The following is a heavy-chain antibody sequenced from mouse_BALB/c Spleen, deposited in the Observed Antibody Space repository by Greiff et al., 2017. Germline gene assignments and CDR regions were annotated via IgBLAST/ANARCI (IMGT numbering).Heavy chain of an antibody. V-gene: IGHV1-7*01. Sequence: QVMLLQSGAELAKPGASVKMSCKASGYTLTSSWMHWVNQRPGQGQDWIGYINPSTGYTEYNQKFKDKATLTADKSSSTAYMQLSSLTFEDSAFYYCARFWCYGDGYPHDHMDYWGQGTSGTVSS. CDR1: GYTLTSSW. CDR3: ARFWCYGDGYPHDHMDY. J-gene: IGHJ4*01. CDR2: INPSTGYT. D-gene: IGHD2-3*01.